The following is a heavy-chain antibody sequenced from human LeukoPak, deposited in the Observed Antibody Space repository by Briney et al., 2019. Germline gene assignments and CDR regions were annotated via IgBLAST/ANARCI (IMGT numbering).Heavy chain of an antibody. D-gene: IGHD3-16*01. J-gene: IGHJ4*02. V-gene: IGHV3-30-3*01. CDR1: GFTFSSYA. Sequence: GRSLRLSCAASGFTFSSYAMHWVRQAPGKRLEWVAVISYDGSNKYYADSVKGRFTISRDNSKNTLYLQMNSLRAEDTAVYYCAREGDLIWGQGTLVTVSS. CDR2: ISYDGSNK. CDR3: AREGDLI.